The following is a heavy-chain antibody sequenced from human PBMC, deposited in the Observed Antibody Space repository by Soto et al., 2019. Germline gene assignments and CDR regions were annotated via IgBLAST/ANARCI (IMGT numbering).Heavy chain of an antibody. Sequence: GSLRLSCAASGFTFTSYGMTWVRQAPGKGLEWVSIISGSGGSTAYADSVKGQFAISRDNSKNTLYLQMNSLRAEDTAVYYCAKVSAYSSGYVDYWGQGTLVTVSS. V-gene: IGHV3-23*01. D-gene: IGHD5-18*01. CDR3: AKVSAYSSGYVDY. CDR1: GFTFTSYG. CDR2: ISGSGGST. J-gene: IGHJ4*02.